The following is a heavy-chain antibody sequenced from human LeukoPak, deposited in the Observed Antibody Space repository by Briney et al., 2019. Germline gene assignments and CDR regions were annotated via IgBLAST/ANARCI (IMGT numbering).Heavy chain of an antibody. Sequence: SETLSLTCTVSGGSISSYYWSWIRQPPGKGLEWIGYIYYSGSTNYNPSLKSRVTISVDTSKNQFSLKLSSVTAADTAVYYCASLGYCSSGSCWNWFDPWGQGTLVTVSS. CDR1: GGSISSYY. D-gene: IGHD2-15*01. CDR2: IYYSGST. J-gene: IGHJ5*02. V-gene: IGHV4-59*01. CDR3: ASLGYCSSGSCWNWFDP.